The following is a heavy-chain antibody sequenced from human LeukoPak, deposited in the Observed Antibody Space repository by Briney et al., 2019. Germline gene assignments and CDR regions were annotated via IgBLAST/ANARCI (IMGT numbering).Heavy chain of an antibody. CDR2: INPSGGST. CDR1: GYTLTSYY. D-gene: IGHD3-10*01. Sequence: GASVKVSCKASGYTLTSYYMHWVRQAPGQGLEWMGIINPSGGSTSYAQKFQGRVTMTRDTSTSTVYMELSSLRSEDTAVYYCARGTYYYGSGSYYNPNQLSSRFDYWGQGTLVTVSS. V-gene: IGHV1-46*01. J-gene: IGHJ4*02. CDR3: ARGTYYYGSGSYYNPNQLSSRFDY.